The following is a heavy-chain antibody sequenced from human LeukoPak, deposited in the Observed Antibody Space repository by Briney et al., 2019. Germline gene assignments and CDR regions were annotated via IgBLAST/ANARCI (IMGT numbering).Heavy chain of an antibody. J-gene: IGHJ4*02. CDR3: TRVVLVGTTYSYFDY. D-gene: IGHD1-26*01. CDR2: TRKKMNSYST. V-gene: IGHV3-72*01. Sequence: GGSLRLSCAASGFTFSDHYMNWVRQAPGKGLEWVGRTRKKMNSYSTEYAASVKGRFTISRDDSKKSLYLQMNSLKAEDTAVYYCTRVVLVGTTYSYFDYWGQGTLVTVSS. CDR1: GFTFSDHY.